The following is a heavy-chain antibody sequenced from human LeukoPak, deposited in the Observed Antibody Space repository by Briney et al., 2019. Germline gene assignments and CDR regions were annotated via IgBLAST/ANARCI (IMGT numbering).Heavy chain of an antibody. CDR2: ISGSGGST. V-gene: IGHV3-23*01. J-gene: IGHJ4*02. D-gene: IGHD3-10*01. Sequence: GGSLRLSCAASGFTFSSYAMSWVRQAPGKGLEWVSAISGSGGSTYYADSVKGRFTISRDNSKNTLYLQMNSLRAEDTAVYYCAKDLNYYGSGSYFDYWGQGTLVTVSS. CDR3: AKDLNYYGSGSYFDY. CDR1: GFTFSSYA.